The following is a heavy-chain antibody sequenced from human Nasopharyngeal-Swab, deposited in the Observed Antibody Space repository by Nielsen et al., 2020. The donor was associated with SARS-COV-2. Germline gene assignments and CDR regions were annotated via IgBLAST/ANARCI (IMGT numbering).Heavy chain of an antibody. CDR2: INHSGST. CDR1: GWAFSGNY. CDR3: SAAGGNY. D-gene: IGHD6-13*01. J-gene: IGHJ4*02. V-gene: IGHV4-34*01. Sequence: ASTLSLRCAVCGWAFSGNYWSWIRQPPGKGLEWIGEINHSGSTNYNPSLKSRVTISVDTSKNQFSLKLSSVTAADTAVYYCSAAGGNYWGQGTLVTVSS.